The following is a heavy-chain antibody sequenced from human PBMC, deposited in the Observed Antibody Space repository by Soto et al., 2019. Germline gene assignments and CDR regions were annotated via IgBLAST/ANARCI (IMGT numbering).Heavy chain of an antibody. J-gene: IGHJ3*01. V-gene: IGHV3-21*01. CDR2: IGSSGTYI. CDR3: ARDRSCTTHAFDL. CDR1: GFTFSTYS. Sequence: EVQLVESGGGLVKPGGSLRLSCAASGFTFSTYSLTWVRQAPGKGLEWVSSIGSSGTYISYADAVKGRFTISRDNAQNSLFMQMNSLRADDTAVYFGARDRSCTTHAFDLWGQGTMVTVSS.